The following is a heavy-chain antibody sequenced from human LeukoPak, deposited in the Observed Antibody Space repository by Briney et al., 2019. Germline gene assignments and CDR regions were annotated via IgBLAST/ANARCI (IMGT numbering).Heavy chain of an antibody. V-gene: IGHV3-21*01. Sequence: GGSLRLSCAASGFTFSSYSMNWVRQAPGKGLEWVSSISSNNDYIYYADSVKGRFTISRDNAKNSLFLQMNSLRAEDTAVYYCARVAVAAAGTDYWGRGTLVTVSS. CDR2: ISSNNDYI. CDR3: ARVAVAAAGTDY. D-gene: IGHD6-13*01. J-gene: IGHJ4*02. CDR1: GFTFSSYS.